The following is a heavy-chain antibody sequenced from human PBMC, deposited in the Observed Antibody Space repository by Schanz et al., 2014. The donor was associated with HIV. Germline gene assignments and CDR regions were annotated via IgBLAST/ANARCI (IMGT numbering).Heavy chain of an antibody. CDR1: GGSMSGGGYY. Sequence: QVQLQESGPGLVKPSQTLSLTCSVSGGSMSGGGYYWTWIRQHPGKALEWIGYIYYSGSTYYNPSLKSRVTISIDTSKNQFSLTLNSVTAADTAVYFCAREFGYYFDFWGQGTLVSVSS. CDR2: IYYSGST. J-gene: IGHJ4*02. CDR3: AREFGYYFDF. D-gene: IGHD3-16*01. V-gene: IGHV4-31*03.